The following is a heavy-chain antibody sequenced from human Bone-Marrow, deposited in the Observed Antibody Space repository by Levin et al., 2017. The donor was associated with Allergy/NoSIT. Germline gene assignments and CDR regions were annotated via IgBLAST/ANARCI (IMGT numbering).Heavy chain of an antibody. Sequence: SCAASGFIFSSYDMHWVRQATGRGLEWVSAIGTAADSYYSGSVKGRFTVSRDNAKNSFYLQMNSLRAGDTAVYYCARVALPRYCTSTSCSDSGYYFDYWGQGTLVTVSS. V-gene: IGHV3-13*04. D-gene: IGHD2-2*01. CDR1: GFIFSSYD. J-gene: IGHJ4*02. CDR2: IGTAADS. CDR3: ARVALPRYCTSTSCSDSGYYFDY.